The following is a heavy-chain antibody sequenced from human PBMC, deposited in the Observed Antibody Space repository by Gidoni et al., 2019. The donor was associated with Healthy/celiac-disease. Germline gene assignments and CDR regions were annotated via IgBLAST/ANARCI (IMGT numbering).Heavy chain of an antibody. Sequence: QVQLQESGPGLVKPSETLSLTCTVSGGSISSYYWSWIRQPPGKGLEWIGYIYYSGRTNYNPSLKSRVTISVDTSKNQFSRKLSSVTAADTAVYYCARRKAVAGRPIFDYWGQGTLVTVSS. D-gene: IGHD6-19*01. CDR2: IYYSGRT. CDR3: ARRKAVAGRPIFDY. J-gene: IGHJ4*02. V-gene: IGHV4-59*08. CDR1: GGSISSYY.